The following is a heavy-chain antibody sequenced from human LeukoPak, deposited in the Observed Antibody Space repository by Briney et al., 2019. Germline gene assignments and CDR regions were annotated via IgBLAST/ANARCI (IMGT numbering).Heavy chain of an antibody. V-gene: IGHV1-69*04. J-gene: IGHJ5*02. CDR1: GGTLSSYA. Sequence: ASVKVSCKASGGTLSSYAISWVRQAPGQGLEWMGRIIPILGIANYAQKFQGRVTITADKSTSTAYMELSSLRSEDTAVYYCARGLPYYSDNWFDPWGQGTLVTVSS. CDR3: ARGLPYYSDNWFDP. D-gene: IGHD1-26*01. CDR2: IIPILGIA.